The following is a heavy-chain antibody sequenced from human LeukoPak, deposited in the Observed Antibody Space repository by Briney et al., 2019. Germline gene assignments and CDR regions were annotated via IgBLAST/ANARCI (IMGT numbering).Heavy chain of an antibody. CDR1: GFTFSSFD. D-gene: IGHD3-10*01. CDR3: ARRLPDSGSYSPDY. CDR2: IKFDGSQK. V-gene: IGHV3-30*02. Sequence: HGGSPRLSCAPSGFTFSSFDMHWVRQPPDKGLEWVAFIKFDGSQKYYADSVRGRFTVSRYNPRNMLYLQLDSLRDDDTAVYFCARRLPDSGSYSPDYWGQGTLVTVPS. J-gene: IGHJ4*02.